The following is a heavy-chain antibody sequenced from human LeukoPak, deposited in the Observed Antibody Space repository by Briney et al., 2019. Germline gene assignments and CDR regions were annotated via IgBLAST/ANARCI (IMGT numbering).Heavy chain of an antibody. CDR2: IYYSGST. V-gene: IGHV4-39*01. CDR3: ARHLLWFRDRPGDFDY. CDR1: GGSLSSSSYY. D-gene: IGHD3-10*01. J-gene: IGHJ4*02. Sequence: SGTLSLTCAVSGGSLSSSSYYWGWIGPPPGKGLVWVGSIYYSGSTYYNPSLKSRVTISVDTSKNQFSLKLSSVTAADTAVYYCARHLLWFRDRPGDFDYWGQGTLVTVSS.